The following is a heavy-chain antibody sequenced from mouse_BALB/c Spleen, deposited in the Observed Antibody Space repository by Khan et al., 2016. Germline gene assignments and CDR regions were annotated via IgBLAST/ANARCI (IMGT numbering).Heavy chain of an antibody. CDR2: ISYTGST. J-gene: IGHJ1*01. V-gene: IGHV3-2*02. CDR3: ARSPTATRYFDV. D-gene: IGHD1-2*01. Sequence: EVQLQESGPGLVKPSQSLSLTCTVTGYSITSDYAWNWIRQFPGNKLEWMGYISYTGSTRYNPPLKSRTSFTRDTSKNQFFLQLNSVTTEDTVTYYCARSPTATRYFDVWGAGTTVTVSS. CDR1: GYSITSDYA.